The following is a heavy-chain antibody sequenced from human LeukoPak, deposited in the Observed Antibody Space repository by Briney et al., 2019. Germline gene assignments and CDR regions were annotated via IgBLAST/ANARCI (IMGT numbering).Heavy chain of an antibody. CDR2: INPSGGST. CDR3: AVDLAAAGKDY. Sequence: ASVKVSCKASGYTFTSYYMHWVRQAPGQGLAWMGIINPSGGSTSYAQKFQGRVTMTRDTSTSTVYMELSSLRSEDTAVYYCAVDLAAAGKDYWGQGTLVTVSS. D-gene: IGHD6-13*01. J-gene: IGHJ4*02. CDR1: GYTFTSYY. V-gene: IGHV1-46*01.